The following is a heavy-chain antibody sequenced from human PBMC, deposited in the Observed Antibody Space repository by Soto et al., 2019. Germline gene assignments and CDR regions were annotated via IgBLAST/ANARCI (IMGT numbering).Heavy chain of an antibody. CDR3: AKDALISGYRGWFDP. CDR2: ISYDGSNE. D-gene: IGHD1-26*01. CDR1: GFPFSSYA. J-gene: IGHJ5*02. V-gene: IGHV3-30*18. Sequence: GALRLSFAASGFPFSSYAMHWVRQAPGQGLEWVAFISYDGSNEYYADSVKGRFTISRDNSANMMHLEMNSLRGEDPAVYYCAKDALISGYRGWFDPWGQGTRVTVSS.